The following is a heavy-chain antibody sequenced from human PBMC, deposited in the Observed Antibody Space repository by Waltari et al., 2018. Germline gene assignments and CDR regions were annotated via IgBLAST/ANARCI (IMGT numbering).Heavy chain of an antibody. Sequence: QVQLQQWGAGLLKPSETLSLTCAVYGGSFSGYYWSWIRQPPGKGPEWIGEINHSGSTNYNLSLKSRVTISIDTAKDQFSLKLSSVTAADTAVYYCARQGIFGVVIMTRYYGMDVWGQGTTVTVSS. CDR1: GGSFSGYY. V-gene: IGHV4-34*01. CDR2: INHSGST. CDR3: ARQGIFGVVIMTRYYGMDV. D-gene: IGHD3-3*01. J-gene: IGHJ6*02.